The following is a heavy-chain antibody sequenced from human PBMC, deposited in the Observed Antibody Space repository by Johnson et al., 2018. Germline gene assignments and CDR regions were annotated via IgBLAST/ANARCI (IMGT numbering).Heavy chain of an antibody. CDR2: INHSGST. CDR3: AREQQLVYYYMDV. Sequence: QVQLQQWGAGLLKPSETLSLTCAVYGGSFSGYYWSWIRQPPGKGLEWIGEINHSGSTNYNPSLNSRVTISVDTSKNQFSLKLSSVTAADTAVYYCAREQQLVYYYMDVWGKGTTVTVSS. V-gene: IGHV4-34*01. J-gene: IGHJ6*03. D-gene: IGHD6-13*01. CDR1: GGSFSGYY.